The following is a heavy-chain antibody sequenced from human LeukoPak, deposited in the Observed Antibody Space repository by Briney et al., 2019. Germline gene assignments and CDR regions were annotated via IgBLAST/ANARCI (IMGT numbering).Heavy chain of an antibody. CDR1: GGSISSCY. CDR2: IYYTGTT. V-gene: IGHV4-59*01. Sequence: RTSETLSLTCTVSGGSISSCYWTWIRQIPGKGLEWIGYIYYTGTTNYNPLFESRATISVDTSKNQFSLKLTSVTAADTAVYFCARGEDFERYYLAYWGQGTLVTVSS. J-gene: IGHJ4*02. CDR3: ARGEDFERYYLAY. D-gene: IGHD3-9*01.